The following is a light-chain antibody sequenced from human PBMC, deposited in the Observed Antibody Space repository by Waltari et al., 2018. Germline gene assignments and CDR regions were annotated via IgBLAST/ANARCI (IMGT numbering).Light chain of an antibody. J-gene: IGLJ2*01. V-gene: IGLV1-44*01. CDR2: FNN. CDR3: ATWDDSLNGQVV. CDR1: SSNIGRNP. Sequence: QSVLTQPPSASGTPGQGVTIPCSGSSSNIGRNPVSWYQQLPGTAPKLVVYFNNQRPSGVPDRVSGSKSDTSASLAIGGLQSEDEADYYCATWDDSLNGQVVFGGGTKLTVL.